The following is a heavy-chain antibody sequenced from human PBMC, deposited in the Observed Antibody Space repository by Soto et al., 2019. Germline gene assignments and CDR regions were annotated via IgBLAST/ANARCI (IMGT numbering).Heavy chain of an antibody. V-gene: IGHV3-30*18. CDR2: ISYDGSNK. Sequence: QVQLVESGGGVVQPGRSLRLSCAASGFTFSSYGMHWVRQAPGKGLEWVAVISYDGSNKYYADSVKGRFTISRDNSKNSLYLQMNSLRAEDTAAYYCAKQGGWYELDYWGQGTLVTVSS. J-gene: IGHJ4*02. D-gene: IGHD6-19*01. CDR3: AKQGGWYELDY. CDR1: GFTFSSYG.